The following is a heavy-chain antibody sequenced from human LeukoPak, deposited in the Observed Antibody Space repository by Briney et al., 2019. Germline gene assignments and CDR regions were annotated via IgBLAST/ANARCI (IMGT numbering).Heavy chain of an antibody. CDR2: IYYSGST. D-gene: IGHD6-13*01. J-gene: IGHJ4*02. Sequence: SETLSLTCTVSGGSISSYYWSWIRQPPGKGLEWIGYIYYSGSTNYNPSLKSRVTISVNTSKNQFSLKLSSVTAADTAVYYCARHSSPGYSSSWYDYWGQGTLVTVSS. CDR1: GGSISSYY. CDR3: ARHSSPGYSSSWYDY. V-gene: IGHV4-59*08.